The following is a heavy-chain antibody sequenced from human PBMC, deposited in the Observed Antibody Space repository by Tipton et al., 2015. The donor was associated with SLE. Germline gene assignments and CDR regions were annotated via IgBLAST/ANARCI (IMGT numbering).Heavy chain of an antibody. V-gene: IGHV4-34*01. CDR2: INHSGST. D-gene: IGHD3-16*01. Sequence: TLSLTCAVYGGSFSGYYWSWIRQSPGKGLEWIGEINHSGSTNYNPSLESRVTISVDTSKNQFSLKLSSVTAADTALYYCARGRPSDYIWVYSGWVFDYWGQGTLVTVSS. CDR3: ARGRPSDYIWVYSGWVFDY. CDR1: GGSFSGYY. J-gene: IGHJ4*02.